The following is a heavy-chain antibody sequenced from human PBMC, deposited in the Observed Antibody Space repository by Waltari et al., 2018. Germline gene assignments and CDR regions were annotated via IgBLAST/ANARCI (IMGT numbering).Heavy chain of an antibody. D-gene: IGHD6-13*01. Sequence: QLQLQESGPGLVKPSQTLSLTCTVSGGSISRGDYFWTWIRQPPGKGLEWIGYISYSGSTSSNPSLKSRLTISIDTSRNQFSLRLSSVTAADTALYYCARADVGIAAAHIDYWGQGTLITVSP. J-gene: IGHJ4*02. CDR3: ARADVGIAAAHIDY. CDR1: GGSISRGDYF. V-gene: IGHV4-30-4*08. CDR2: ISYSGST.